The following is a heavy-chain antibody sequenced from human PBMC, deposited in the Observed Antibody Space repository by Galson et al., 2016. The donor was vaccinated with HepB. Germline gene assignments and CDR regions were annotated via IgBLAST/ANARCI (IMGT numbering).Heavy chain of an antibody. V-gene: IGHV1-46*01. J-gene: IGHJ4*02. CDR3: ARGADVGYDLCDY. D-gene: IGHD5-12*01. Sequence: SVKVSCKASGYTFSFYYMHWVRQAPGQGLEWMGIINPTGGNFTSYAQKFQGRVTMTRDTSTSTVYMELSSLRSEDTAVYYCARGADVGYDLCDYWGQGTLVTVSS. CDR2: INPTGGNFT. CDR1: GYTFSFYY.